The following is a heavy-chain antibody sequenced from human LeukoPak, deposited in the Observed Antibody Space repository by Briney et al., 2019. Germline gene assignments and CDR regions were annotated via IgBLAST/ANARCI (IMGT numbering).Heavy chain of an antibody. CDR2: ISGSGGST. CDR3: AKKKAHWENFDY. Sequence: GGSLRLSCAASGFTFSSYAMSCVRQAPGKGLEWVSAISGSGGSTYYADSVKGWFTISRDNSKNTLYLQMNSLRAEDTAVYYCAKKKAHWENFDYWGQGTLATVSS. CDR1: GFTFSSYA. D-gene: IGHD1-26*01. J-gene: IGHJ4*02. V-gene: IGHV3-23*01.